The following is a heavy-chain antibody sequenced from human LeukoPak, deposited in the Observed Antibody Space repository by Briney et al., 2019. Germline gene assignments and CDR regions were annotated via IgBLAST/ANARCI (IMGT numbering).Heavy chain of an antibody. V-gene: IGHV1-69*05. J-gene: IGHJ2*01. CDR2: IIPIFGTA. CDR3: ARVSAGTISRYFDL. CDR1: GGTFSSYA. D-gene: IGHD6-19*01. Sequence: ASVKVSCKASGGTFSSYAISWVRQAPGQGLEWMGGIIPIFGTANYAQKFQGRVRITTDESTSTAYMELSSLRSDDTAVYYCARVSAGTISRYFDLWGRGTLVTVSS.